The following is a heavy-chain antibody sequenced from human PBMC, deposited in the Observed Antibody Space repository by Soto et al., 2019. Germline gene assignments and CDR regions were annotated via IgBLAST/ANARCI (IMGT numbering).Heavy chain of an antibody. V-gene: IGHV3-30-3*01. CDR3: ARDVSWKLARGYYYYYGMDV. J-gene: IGHJ6*02. CDR1: GFTFSSYA. D-gene: IGHD6-6*01. Sequence: HPGGSLRLSCAASGFTFSSYAMHWVRQAPGKGLEWVAVISYDGSNKYYADSVKGRFTISRDNSKNTLYLQMNSLRAEDTAVYYCARDVSWKLARGYYYYYGMDVWGQGTTVTVSS. CDR2: ISYDGSNK.